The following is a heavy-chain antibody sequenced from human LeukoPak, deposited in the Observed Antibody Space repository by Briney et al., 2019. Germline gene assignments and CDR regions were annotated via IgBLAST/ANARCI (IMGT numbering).Heavy chain of an antibody. CDR1: GGTFSSYA. D-gene: IGHD5-18*01. Sequence: SVKVSCKASGGTFSSYAISWVRQAPGQGLEWMGGIIPIFGTANYAQKFQGRVTITADESTSTAYMELSSLRSDDTAVYYCARDGYSYGDNGEDYWGQGTLVTVSS. CDR3: ARDGYSYGDNGEDY. J-gene: IGHJ4*02. V-gene: IGHV1-69*13. CDR2: IIPIFGTA.